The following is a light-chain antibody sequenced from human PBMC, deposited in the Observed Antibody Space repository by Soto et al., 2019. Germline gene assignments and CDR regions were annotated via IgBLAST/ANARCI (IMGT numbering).Light chain of an antibody. Sequence: EIILTQSPDTLSLSPGERATLSCRASQSVSSTYFAWYQQKPGQPPRVILFGVSTRATAIPDRFSGSGSGTDFTLTISRLEPDDFGLYYCHQYGNSPLTFGGGTKVDIK. V-gene: IGKV3-20*01. J-gene: IGKJ4*01. CDR2: GVS. CDR3: HQYGNSPLT. CDR1: QSVSSTY.